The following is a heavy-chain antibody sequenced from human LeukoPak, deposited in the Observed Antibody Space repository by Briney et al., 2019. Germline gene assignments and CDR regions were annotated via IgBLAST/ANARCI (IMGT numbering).Heavy chain of an antibody. D-gene: IGHD6-19*01. CDR2: INHSGST. Sequence: SETLSLTCAVYGGSFSGYCWSWIRQPPGKGLEWIGEINHSGSTNYNPSLKSRVTISVDTSKNQFSLKLSSVTAADTAVYYCARAGETAVAGPTTPLDYWGQGTLVTVSS. CDR1: GGSFSGYC. CDR3: ARAGETAVAGPTTPLDY. V-gene: IGHV4-34*01. J-gene: IGHJ4*02.